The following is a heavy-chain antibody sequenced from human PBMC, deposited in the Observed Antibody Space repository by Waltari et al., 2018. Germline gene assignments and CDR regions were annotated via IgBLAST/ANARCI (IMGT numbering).Heavy chain of an antibody. CDR3: ASGAFDILTGYYRDAFDI. CDR1: GGSFSGYY. CDR2: INHSGST. J-gene: IGHJ3*02. Sequence: QVQLQQWGAGLLKPSETLSLTCAVYGGSFSGYYWSWIRQPPGKGLEWIGEINHSGSTNYNPSLKSRVTISVDTSKNQFSLKLSSVTAADTAVYYCASGAFDILTGYYRDAFDIWGQGTMVTVSS. V-gene: IGHV4-34*01. D-gene: IGHD3-9*01.